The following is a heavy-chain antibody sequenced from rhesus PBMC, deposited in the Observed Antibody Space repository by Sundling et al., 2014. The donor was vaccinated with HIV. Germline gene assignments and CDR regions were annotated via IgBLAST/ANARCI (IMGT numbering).Heavy chain of an antibody. V-gene: IGHV4S9*01. J-gene: IGHJ6*01. Sequence: QVQLQESGPGLVKPSETLSLTCAVSGGSISDNHYWNWIRQPPGKGLEWIGRISGNSGSTNYNPSLKSRVTISRDTSKNQFSLKLRSVTAADTAVYYCAIQYKYGLDSWGQGVVVTVSS. CDR2: ISGNSGST. D-gene: IGHD3-3*01. CDR1: GGSISDNHY. CDR3: AIQYKYGLDS.